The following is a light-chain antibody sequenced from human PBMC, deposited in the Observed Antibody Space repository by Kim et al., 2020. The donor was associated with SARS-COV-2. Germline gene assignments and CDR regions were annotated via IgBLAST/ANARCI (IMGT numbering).Light chain of an antibody. V-gene: IGLV2-23*02. CDR1: SSDVGSYTL. Sequence: GQSIPIACTGTSSDVGSYTLVSWYQQHPGKAPKVMIYEVSKRPSGVSNRFSGSKSGNTASLTISGLQAEDEADYYCCSYAVSGTYVFGTGTKVTVL. J-gene: IGLJ1*01. CDR2: EVS. CDR3: CSYAVSGTYV.